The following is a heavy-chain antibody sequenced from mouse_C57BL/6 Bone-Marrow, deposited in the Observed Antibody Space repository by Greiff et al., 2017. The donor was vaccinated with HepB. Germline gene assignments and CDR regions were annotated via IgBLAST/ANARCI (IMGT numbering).Heavy chain of an antibody. J-gene: IGHJ3*01. CDR1: GFTFSSYA. Sequence: VQLKESGGGLVKPGGSLKLSCAASGFTFSSYAMSWVRQTPEKRLEWVATISDGGSYTYYPDNVKGRFTISRDNAKNNLYLQMSHLKSEDTAMYYCARGGAYWGQGTLVTVSA. V-gene: IGHV5-4*01. CDR3: ARGGAY. CDR2: ISDGGSYT.